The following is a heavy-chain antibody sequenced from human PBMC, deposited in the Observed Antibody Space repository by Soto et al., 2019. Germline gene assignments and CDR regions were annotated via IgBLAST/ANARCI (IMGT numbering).Heavy chain of an antibody. CDR1: GGSFSGYY. CDR2: INHSGST. D-gene: IGHD3-3*01. V-gene: IGHV4-34*01. CDR3: ARGSNILVTIFTDTAAKHFDY. Sequence: PSETLSLTCAVYGGSFSGYYWSWIRQPPGKGLEWIGEINHSGSTNYNPSLKSRVTISVDTSKNQFSLKLSSVTAADTAVYYCARGSNILVTIFTDTAAKHFDYWGQGTLVTVSS. J-gene: IGHJ4*02.